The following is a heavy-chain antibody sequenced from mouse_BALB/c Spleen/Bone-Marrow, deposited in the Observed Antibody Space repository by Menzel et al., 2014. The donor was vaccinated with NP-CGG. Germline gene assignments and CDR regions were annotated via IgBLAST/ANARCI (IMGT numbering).Heavy chain of an antibody. CDR1: GYTFTSYT. D-gene: IGHD2-10*02. V-gene: IGHV1-4*01. J-gene: IGHJ4*01. Sequence: LQESGAELARPGASVKMSCKASGYTFTSYTMHWVKQRPGQGLEWIGYINPSSGYTNYNQKFKDKATLTADKSSSTAYMQLSSLTSEDSAVYYCAYGNYGYAMDYWGQGTSDTVSS. CDR3: AYGNYGYAMDY. CDR2: INPSSGYT.